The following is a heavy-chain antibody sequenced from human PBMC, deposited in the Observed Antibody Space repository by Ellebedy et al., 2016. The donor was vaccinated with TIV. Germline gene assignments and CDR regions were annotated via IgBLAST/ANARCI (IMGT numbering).Heavy chain of an antibody. J-gene: IGHJ6*02. Sequence: SETLSLXCTVSGYSISSGYYWGWIRQPPGKGLEWIGSIYHSGSTYYNPSLKSRVTISVDTSKNQFSLKLSSVTAADTAVYYCARDRSSSWFDYYYYGMDVWGQGTTVTVSS. V-gene: IGHV4-38-2*02. CDR3: ARDRSSSWFDYYYYGMDV. CDR1: GYSISSGYY. CDR2: IYHSGST. D-gene: IGHD6-13*01.